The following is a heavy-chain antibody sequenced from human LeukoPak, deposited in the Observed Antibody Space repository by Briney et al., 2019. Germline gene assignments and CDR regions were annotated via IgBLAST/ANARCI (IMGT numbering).Heavy chain of an antibody. V-gene: IGHV3-30-3*01. CDR2: ISYDGSNK. CDR1: GFSFSSYT. Sequence: GGSLRLSCAASGFSFSSYTMHWVRQAPGKGLEWVAVISYDGSNKYYADSVKGRFTISRDNSKNTLYLQMNSLRGEDTAVYYCARDMVPEGNCYYHYGLHVWGQGTTVTVSS. D-gene: IGHD4/OR15-4a*01. CDR3: ARDMVPEGNCYYHYGLHV. J-gene: IGHJ6*02.